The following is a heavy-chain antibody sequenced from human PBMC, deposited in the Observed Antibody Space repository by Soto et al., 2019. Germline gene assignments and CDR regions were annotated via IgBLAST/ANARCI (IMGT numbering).Heavy chain of an antibody. CDR3: ARTGQFRSGWLVGRHY. CDR1: GGSFSGYY. Sequence: QVQLQQSGAGLLKPSETLSLTCAVYGGSFSGYYWSWLRQPPGKGLEWIGEINHSGSTNYNPSLKSRVTIAVDTSQNQFPLKLGSVTAADTAVYYCARTGQFRSGWLVGRHYWGQGTLVTVSS. D-gene: IGHD6-19*01. CDR2: INHSGST. V-gene: IGHV4-34*01. J-gene: IGHJ4*02.